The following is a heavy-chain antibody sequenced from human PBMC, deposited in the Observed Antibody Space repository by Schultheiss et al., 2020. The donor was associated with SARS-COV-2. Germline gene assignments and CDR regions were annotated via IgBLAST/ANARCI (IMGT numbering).Heavy chain of an antibody. D-gene: IGHD2-2*01. Sequence: GESLKISCKGSGYSFTSYWIGWVRQMPGKGLEWMGIIYPGDSDTRYSPSFQGQVTISADKSISTAYLQWSSLKASDTAMYYCARLMGDIVVVPAASDYGDYVGDYYYYMDVWGKGTTVTVS. CDR2: IYPGDSDT. V-gene: IGHV5-51*01. CDR3: ARLMGDIVVVPAASDYGDYVGDYYYYMDV. J-gene: IGHJ6*03. CDR1: GYSFTSYW.